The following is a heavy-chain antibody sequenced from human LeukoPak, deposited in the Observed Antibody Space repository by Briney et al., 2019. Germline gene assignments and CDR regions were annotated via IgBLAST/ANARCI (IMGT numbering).Heavy chain of an antibody. CDR3: ARGIWSGYDS. CDR2: INHSGST. Sequence: SETLSLTCAVYGGSFSGYYWSWIRQPPGKGLEWIGEINHSGSTNYNPSLKSRVTISVDTSKNQFSLKLSSVTAADTAVYYCARGIWSGYDSWGQGTLVTVSS. CDR1: GGSFSGYY. J-gene: IGHJ5*02. D-gene: IGHD5-12*01. V-gene: IGHV4-34*01.